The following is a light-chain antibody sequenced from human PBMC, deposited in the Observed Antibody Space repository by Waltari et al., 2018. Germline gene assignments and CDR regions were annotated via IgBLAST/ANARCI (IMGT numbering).Light chain of an antibody. CDR2: GAS. Sequence: EIVWTQSPGTLSLAPGEGATPSCRASQSITNTYLALYQQKPGQAPRLLIYGASTRVTGIPDRFSGSGSGTDFTLTISRLEPEDFAVFYCQQYGSSLWTLGQGTKVEIK. CDR1: QSITNTY. V-gene: IGKV3-20*01. J-gene: IGKJ1*01. CDR3: QQYGSSLWT.